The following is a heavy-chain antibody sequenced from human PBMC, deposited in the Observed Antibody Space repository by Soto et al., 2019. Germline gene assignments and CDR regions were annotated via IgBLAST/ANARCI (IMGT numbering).Heavy chain of an antibody. J-gene: IGHJ6*02. D-gene: IGHD6-19*01. CDR1: GFTFSSYG. CDR2: IWYDGSNK. V-gene: IGHV3-33*01. CDR3: AREISDGIAVAPMDV. Sequence: GGSLRLSCAASGFTFSSYGMHWVRQAPGKGLEWVAVIWYDGSNKYYADSVKGRFTISRDNSKNTLYLQMNSLRAEDTAVYYCAREISDGIAVAPMDVWGQGTTVTAP.